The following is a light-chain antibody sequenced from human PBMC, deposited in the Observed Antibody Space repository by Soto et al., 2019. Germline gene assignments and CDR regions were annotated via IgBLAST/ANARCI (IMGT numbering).Light chain of an antibody. Sequence: DIQMTQSPSAMSASVGDIVTITFRASQGISNYLAWFQQKPGTVPKRLIYAASILQSGVPSRFRGSGSGTEFTLTISSLQPEDFATYYCLQHDSYPWTFGQGTKVDI. CDR1: QGISNY. J-gene: IGKJ1*01. V-gene: IGKV1-17*03. CDR3: LQHDSYPWT. CDR2: AAS.